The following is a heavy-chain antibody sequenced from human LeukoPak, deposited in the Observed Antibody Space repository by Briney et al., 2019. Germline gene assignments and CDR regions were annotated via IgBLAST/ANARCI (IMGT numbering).Heavy chain of an antibody. CDR3: ARDTGRVYSSSFDP. V-gene: IGHV3-21*01. CDR1: GFTFSSYS. J-gene: IGHJ5*02. Sequence: PGGSLRLSCAASGFTFSSYSMNWVRQAPGKGLEWVSSISSSSSYIYYADSVKGRFTISRDNAKNSLYLQMNSLRAEDTAVYYCARDTGRVYSSSFDPWGQGTLVTVSS. D-gene: IGHD6-6*01. CDR2: ISSSSSYI.